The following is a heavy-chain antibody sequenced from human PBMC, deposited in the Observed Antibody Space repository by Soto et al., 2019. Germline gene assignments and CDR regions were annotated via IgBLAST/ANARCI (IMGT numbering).Heavy chain of an antibody. D-gene: IGHD6-13*01. CDR3: TRDASRDSSARGWFDP. CDR1: GVTFGDYA. V-gene: IGHV3-21*01. J-gene: IGHJ5*02. CDR2: ISSNSAYI. Sequence: GGSLRLSSTASGVTFGDYALNWVRQAPGKGLEWVSTISSNSAYIYYTDALRGRFTISRDNAKNSLHLQMNSLRAEDTAVYYCTRDASRDSSARGWFDPWGPGTLVTVSS.